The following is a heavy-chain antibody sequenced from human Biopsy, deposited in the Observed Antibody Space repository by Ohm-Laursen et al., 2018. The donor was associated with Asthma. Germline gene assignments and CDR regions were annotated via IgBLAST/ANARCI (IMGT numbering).Heavy chain of an antibody. D-gene: IGHD3-9*01. J-gene: IGHJ5*02. CDR2: ISYDGSNK. Sequence: SLRLSCAASGFTFSSYGMHWVRQAPGKGLEWVAVISYDGSNKYYADSVKGRFTISRDNSKNTLYLQINSLRAEDTAVYYCAKAERYFDWYWFDPWGQGTLVTVSS. CDR1: GFTFSSYG. V-gene: IGHV3-30*18. CDR3: AKAERYFDWYWFDP.